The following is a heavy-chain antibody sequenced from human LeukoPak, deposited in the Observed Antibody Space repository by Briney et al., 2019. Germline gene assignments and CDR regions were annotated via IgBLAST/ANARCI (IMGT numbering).Heavy chain of an antibody. V-gene: IGHV1-18*01. CDR2: ISAYNGNT. J-gene: IGHJ6*03. CDR1: GYTFTSYG. Sequence: ASVKVSCKASGYTFTSYGISWVRQAPGQGLERMGWISAYNGNTNYAQKLQGRVTMTTDTSTSTAYMELRSLRSEDTAVYYCARRFYTSSWGYYYYYMDVWGKGTTVTISS. D-gene: IGHD6-13*01. CDR3: ARRFYTSSWGYYYYYMDV.